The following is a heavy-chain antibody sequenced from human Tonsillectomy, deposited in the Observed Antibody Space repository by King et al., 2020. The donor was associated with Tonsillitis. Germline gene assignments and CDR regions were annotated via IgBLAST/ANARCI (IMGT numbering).Heavy chain of an antibody. D-gene: IGHD3-16*01. Sequence: VTLKESGPALVKPTQTLTLTCTFSGFSLSTSGMRVSWNRQPPGKALEWLARIDWDDDKFYSTSLKTRLTISKDTSKNQVVLTMTNMDPVDTATYYCARMGGSYYYYYMDVWGKGTTVTVSS. CDR2: IDWDDDK. CDR3: ARMGGSYYYYYMDV. J-gene: IGHJ6*03. V-gene: IGHV2-70*04. CDR1: GFSLSTSGMR.